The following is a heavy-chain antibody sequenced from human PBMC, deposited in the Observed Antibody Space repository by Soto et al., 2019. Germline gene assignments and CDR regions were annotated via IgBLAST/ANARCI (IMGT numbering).Heavy chain of an antibody. D-gene: IGHD7-27*01. V-gene: IGHV3-23*01. CDR3: AKEGAPTGVPGNYFDC. Sequence: GGSLRLSCAASGFTFSNYAMSWVRQAPGKGLEWVSLISGGSDTRYYTDSVKGRFTISRDNSKNTLSLQMNSLRAEDTALYYCAKEGAPTGVPGNYFDCWGQGTLVTVSS. J-gene: IGHJ4*02. CDR2: ISGGSDTR. CDR1: GFTFSNYA.